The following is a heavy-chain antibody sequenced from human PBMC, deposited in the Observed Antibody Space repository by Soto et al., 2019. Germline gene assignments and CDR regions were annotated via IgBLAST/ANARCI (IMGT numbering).Heavy chain of an antibody. CDR1: GYTFTSYG. D-gene: IGHD3-10*01. V-gene: IGHV1-18*04. Sequence: SVKVSCKASGYTFTSYGISWVRQAPGQGLEWMGWISAYNGNTNYAQKLQGRVTMTTDTSTSTAYMELRSLRSDDTAVYYCARDPQPYGSGTKGFDYWGQGTLVTVSS. CDR3: ARDPQPYGSGTKGFDY. CDR2: ISAYNGNT. J-gene: IGHJ4*02.